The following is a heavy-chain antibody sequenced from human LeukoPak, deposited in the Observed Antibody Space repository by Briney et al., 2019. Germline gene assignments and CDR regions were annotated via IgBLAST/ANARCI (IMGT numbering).Heavy chain of an antibody. CDR2: IYSGGST. D-gene: IGHD3-22*01. CDR1: GFTVSSNY. V-gene: IGHV3-53*05. CDR3: ARDPSYYYDSSGFRGIDY. Sequence: GGSLRLSCAASGFTVSSNYMSWVRQAPGKGLEWVSVIYSGGSTYYADSVKGRFTMSRDNSKNTLYLQMNSLRAEDTAVYYCARDPSYYYDSSGFRGIDYWGQGTLVTVSS. J-gene: IGHJ4*02.